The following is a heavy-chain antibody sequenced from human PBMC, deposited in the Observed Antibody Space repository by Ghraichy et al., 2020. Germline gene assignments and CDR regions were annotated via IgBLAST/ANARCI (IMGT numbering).Heavy chain of an antibody. CDR1: GGSISSGGYY. CDR2: IYHTGNT. J-gene: IGHJ5*02. V-gene: IGHV4-31*03. D-gene: IGHD2-15*01. Sequence: SETLSLTCTVSGGSISSGGYYWSWIRQHPGKGLEWIGYIYHTGNTYYNPSLKSRVTISVDTSKNQFSLELRSVTAADTAVYYCARALDCSSGTCYSYNWFDPWGQGTLVIVSS. CDR3: ARALDCSSGTCYSYNWFDP.